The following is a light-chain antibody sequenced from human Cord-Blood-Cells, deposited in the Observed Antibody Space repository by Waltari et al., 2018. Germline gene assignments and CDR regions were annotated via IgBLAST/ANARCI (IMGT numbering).Light chain of an antibody. V-gene: IGKV3-15*01. CDR1: QSVSSN. CDR3: QQYNNWLT. Sequence: EIVMTQSPATLSVSPGERATLSCRASQSVSSNSAWYPQKHGQAPRLLIYGASTRATGIPARFSGSGSATEFTLTISSLQSEDFAVYYCQQYNNWLTFGQGTKLEIK. CDR2: GAS. J-gene: IGKJ2*01.